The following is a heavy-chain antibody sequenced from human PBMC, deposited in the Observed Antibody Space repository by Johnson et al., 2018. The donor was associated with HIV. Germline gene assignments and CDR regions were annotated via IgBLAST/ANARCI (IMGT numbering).Heavy chain of an antibody. J-gene: IGHJ3*02. CDR1: GFTFNNYW. CDR3: AKDSRYSYGPDAFDI. Sequence: VQLVESGGGLGQPGGSLRLSCVDSGFTFNNYWMHWVRQAPGKGPVWVSRINSDGSTTDYADSVKGRFTISRDNAKNTLYLQMNSLRVEDTAVYYCAKDSRYSYGPDAFDIWGQGTMVTVSS. D-gene: IGHD5-18*01. CDR2: INSDGSTT. V-gene: IGHV3-74*01.